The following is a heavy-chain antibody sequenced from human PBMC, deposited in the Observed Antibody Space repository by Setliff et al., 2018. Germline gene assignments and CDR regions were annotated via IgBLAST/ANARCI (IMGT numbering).Heavy chain of an antibody. CDR3: ARSSAPQVVLAADFDF. D-gene: IGHD6-19*01. CDR2: INPNNGDT. J-gene: IGHJ4*02. V-gene: IGHV1-2*02. Sequence: GASVKVSCKASGYTFTGYYFHWVRQAPGQGLEWMGWINPNNGDTKSAQKFQGRLTMTRDTSISTAYMELSSLRSDDTAVYYCARSSAPQVVLAADFDFWGQGTPVTVSS. CDR1: GYTFTGYY.